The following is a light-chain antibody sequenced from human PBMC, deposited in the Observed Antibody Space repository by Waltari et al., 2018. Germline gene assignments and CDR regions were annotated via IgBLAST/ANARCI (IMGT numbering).Light chain of an antibody. Sequence: DIQMTQSPSSLSASVGDTVTITCRASQGITTYLNWYQQKPGKPPKRLIYAASSLETGVPSRFSGSGSGTDFTLTISSLQPEDFATYYCLHYNSHPYSFGQGTKVEIK. J-gene: IGKJ2*03. CDR2: AAS. V-gene: IGKV1-17*01. CDR3: LHYNSHPYS. CDR1: QGITTY.